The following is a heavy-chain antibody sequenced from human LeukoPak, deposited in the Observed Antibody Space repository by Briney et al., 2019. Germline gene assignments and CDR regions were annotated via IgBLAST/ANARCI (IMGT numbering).Heavy chain of an antibody. CDR2: ISGSGSDI. CDR3: ARGGGDFWSGSLGYMDV. Sequence: GGSLRLSCVVSGISFSDSYRTWIRQTPGKGLEWLAYISGSGSDICYADSVKGRFTISRDNAKNSLYLQMNSLRAEDTAVYYCARGGGDFWSGSLGYMDVWGKGTTVTVSS. J-gene: IGHJ6*03. D-gene: IGHD3-3*01. CDR1: GISFSDSY. V-gene: IGHV3-11*01.